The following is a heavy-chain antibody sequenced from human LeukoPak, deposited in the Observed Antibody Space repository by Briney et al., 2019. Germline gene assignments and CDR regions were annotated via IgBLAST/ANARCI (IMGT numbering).Heavy chain of an antibody. Sequence: GGSLRLSCAASGFSVSSNYMSWVRQAPGKGLTWVSVIYSSGSIYYADSVKGRFTISRDNSKNTLYLQMNSLRAEDTAVYYCANFLTGYYLSYFDYWGQGTLVTVSS. CDR3: ANFLTGYYLSYFDY. V-gene: IGHV3-66*01. CDR1: GFSVSSNY. CDR2: IYSSGSI. J-gene: IGHJ4*02. D-gene: IGHD3/OR15-3a*01.